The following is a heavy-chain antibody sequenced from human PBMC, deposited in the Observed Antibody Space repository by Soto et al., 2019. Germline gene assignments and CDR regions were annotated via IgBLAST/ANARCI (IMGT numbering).Heavy chain of an antibody. Sequence: XTLSLTCSVSDGSVNSGNYYWSWIRQPPGKGLEWIGYIYYSGSTNYNPSLKSRVTISVDTSKNQFSLKLSSVTAADTAVYYCARLRFLEWLVNWFDPWGQGTLVTVSS. CDR3: ARLRFLEWLVNWFDP. V-gene: IGHV4-61*01. CDR1: DGSVNSGNYY. J-gene: IGHJ5*02. D-gene: IGHD3-3*01. CDR2: IYYSGST.